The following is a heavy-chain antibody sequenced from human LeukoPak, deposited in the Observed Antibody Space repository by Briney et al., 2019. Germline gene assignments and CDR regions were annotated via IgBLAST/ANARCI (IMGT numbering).Heavy chain of an antibody. CDR2: ISSSSSYI. CDR1: GFTFSSYE. Sequence: TAGGSLRLSCAASGFTFSSYEMNWVRQAPGKGLEWVSSISSSSSYIYYADSVKGRFTISRDNAKNSLYLQMNSLRAEDTAVYYCARDLRRRFLEWLYWFDPWGQGTLVTVSS. J-gene: IGHJ5*02. V-gene: IGHV3-21*01. CDR3: ARDLRRRFLEWLYWFDP. D-gene: IGHD3-3*01.